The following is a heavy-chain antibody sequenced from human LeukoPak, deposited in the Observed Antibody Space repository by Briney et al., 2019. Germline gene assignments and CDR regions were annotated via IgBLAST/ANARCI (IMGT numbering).Heavy chain of an antibody. D-gene: IGHD1-26*01. V-gene: IGHV4-34*01. CDR2: INHSGST. CDR1: GGSFSGYY. Sequence: PSETLSPTCAVYGGSFSGYYWSWIRQPPGKGLEWIGEINHSGSTNYNPSLKSRVTISVDTSKNQFSLKLSSVTAADTAVYYCARHQGPAQIVGAINWFDPWGQGTLVTVSS. CDR3: ARHQGPAQIVGAINWFDP. J-gene: IGHJ5*02.